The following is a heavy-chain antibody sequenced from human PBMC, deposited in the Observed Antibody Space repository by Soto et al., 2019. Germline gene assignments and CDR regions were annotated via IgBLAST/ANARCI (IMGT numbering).Heavy chain of an antibody. V-gene: IGHV1-18*01. D-gene: IGHD3-3*01. CDR3: AREDSIFGVVMGPSDYGMDV. Sequence: GASVKVSCKASGYTFTSYGISWVRQAPGQGLEWMGWISAYNGNTNYAQKLQGRVTMTTDTSTSTAYMELRSLRSDDTAVYYCAREDSIFGVVMGPSDYGMDVWGQGTTVTVSS. J-gene: IGHJ6*02. CDR1: GYTFTSYG. CDR2: ISAYNGNT.